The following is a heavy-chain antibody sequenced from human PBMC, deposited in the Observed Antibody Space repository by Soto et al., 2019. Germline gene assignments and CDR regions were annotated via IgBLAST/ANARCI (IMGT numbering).Heavy chain of an antibody. D-gene: IGHD3-9*01. J-gene: IGHJ3*02. CDR1: GFTFSSYA. CDR2: ISGSGGST. Sequence: EVQLLESGGGLVQPGGSLRLSCAASGFTFSSYAMSWVRQAPGKGLEWVSAISGSGGSTYYADSVKGRFTISRDNYKNTLDLQMNSLRAEDTAVYYCAKPWGDVDWFPDACDIWGQGTMVTVSS. CDR3: AKPWGDVDWFPDACDI. V-gene: IGHV3-23*01.